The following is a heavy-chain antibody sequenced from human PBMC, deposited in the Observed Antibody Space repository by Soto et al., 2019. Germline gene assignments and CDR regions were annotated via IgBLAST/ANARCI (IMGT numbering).Heavy chain of an antibody. Sequence: ASVKVSCKVSGYTLTELSMHWVRQAPGKGLEWMGGFDPEDGETIYAQKFQGRVTMTEDTSTDTAYMELSSLRSEDTAVYYCATIVATPDAFDFCAQGTTVTVSS. CDR3: ATIVATPDAFDF. D-gene: IGHD5-12*01. CDR1: GYTLTELS. CDR2: FDPEDGET. J-gene: IGHJ3*01. V-gene: IGHV1-24*01.